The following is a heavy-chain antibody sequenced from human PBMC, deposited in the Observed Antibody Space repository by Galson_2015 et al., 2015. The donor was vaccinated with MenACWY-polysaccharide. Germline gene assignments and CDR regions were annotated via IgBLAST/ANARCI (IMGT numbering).Heavy chain of an antibody. D-gene: IGHD5-18*01. Sequence: SLRLSCAASGFTFDDYAMHWVRHAPGKGLEWVSGISWNSGSIGYADSVKGRFTISRDNAKNSLYLQMNSLRAEDTALYYCAKGAGYSYGYYFDYWGQGTLVTVSS. J-gene: IGHJ4*02. V-gene: IGHV3-9*01. CDR2: ISWNSGSI. CDR3: AKGAGYSYGYYFDY. CDR1: GFTFDDYA.